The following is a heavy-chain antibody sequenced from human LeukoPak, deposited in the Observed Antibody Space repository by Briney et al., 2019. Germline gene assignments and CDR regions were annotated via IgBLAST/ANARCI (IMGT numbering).Heavy chain of an antibody. CDR1: GYTFTGYY. V-gene: IGHV1-2*02. CDR2: INPNSGGT. Sequence: GASVKVSCKASGYTFTGYYMHWVRQAPGPGLEWMGWINPNSGGTNYAQKFQGRVTMTRDTSISTAYMELSRLRSEDTAVYYCARGYSSSWYGGGLDYWGQGTLVTVSS. J-gene: IGHJ4*02. CDR3: ARGYSSSWYGGGLDY. D-gene: IGHD6-13*01.